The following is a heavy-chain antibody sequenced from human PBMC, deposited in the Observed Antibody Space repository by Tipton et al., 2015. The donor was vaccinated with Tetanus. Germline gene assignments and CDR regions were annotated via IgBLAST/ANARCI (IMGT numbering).Heavy chain of an antibody. CDR2: IYYSGST. CDR1: GASISSGGYF. J-gene: IGHJ4*02. V-gene: IGHV4-31*03. Sequence: TLSLTCSVSGASISSGGYFWNWIRHHPGTGLEWIGYIYYSGSTFYNPSLKSRVTISVDTSNNQFSLKLSSVTAADTAVYYCARGVPREAFYLDSWGPGQQVTVSS. CDR3: ARGVPREAFYLDS. D-gene: IGHD2/OR15-2a*01.